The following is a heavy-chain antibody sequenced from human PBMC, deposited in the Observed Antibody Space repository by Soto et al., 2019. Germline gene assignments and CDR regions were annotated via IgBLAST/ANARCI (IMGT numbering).Heavy chain of an antibody. CDR1: GFTFSSYS. V-gene: IGHV3-48*01. CDR3: ARDYQYSSGWYEGWGGER. CDR2: ISSSSSTI. J-gene: IGHJ4*02. D-gene: IGHD6-19*01. Sequence: EVQLVESGGGLVQPGGSLRLSCAASGFTFSSYSMNWVRQAPGKGLEWVSYISSSSSTIYYADSVKGRFTISRDNAKNSLYLQMSSLRAEDTAVYYCARDYQYSSGWYEGWGGERGGQGTLVTVSS.